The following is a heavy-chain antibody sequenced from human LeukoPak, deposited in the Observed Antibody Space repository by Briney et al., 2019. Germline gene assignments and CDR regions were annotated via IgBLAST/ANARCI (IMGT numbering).Heavy chain of an antibody. CDR1: GFTFSSYG. J-gene: IGHJ5*02. CDR3: ARDRNWFTMVRGEKHNWFDP. CDR2: IWYDGSNK. D-gene: IGHD3-10*01. V-gene: IGHV3-33*01. Sequence: GGSLRLSCAASGFTFSSYGMHWVRQAPGKGLEWVAVIWYDGSNKYYADSVKGRFTISRDNSKNTLYLQMNGLRAEDTAVYYCARDRNWFTMVRGEKHNWFDPWGQGTLVTVSS.